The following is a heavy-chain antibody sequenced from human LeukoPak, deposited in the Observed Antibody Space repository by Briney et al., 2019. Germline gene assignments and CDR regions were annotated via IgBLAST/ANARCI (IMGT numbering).Heavy chain of an antibody. D-gene: IGHD1-14*01. V-gene: IGHV3-23*01. CDR3: AKISATGGFDY. Sequence: GGTLRLSCAASGFTFSSYGMSWVRQAPGKGLEWVSAISGSGGSTYYADSVKGRFTISRDNSKNTLYLQMNSLRAEDTALYYCAKISATGGFDYWGQGTLVTVSS. CDR1: GFTFSSYG. J-gene: IGHJ4*02. CDR2: ISGSGGST.